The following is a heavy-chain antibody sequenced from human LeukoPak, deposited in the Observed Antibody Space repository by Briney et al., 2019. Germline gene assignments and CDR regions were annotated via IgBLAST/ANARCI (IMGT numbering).Heavy chain of an antibody. Sequence: SETLSLTCTVSGGSISSYYWNWIRQPPGKGLEWIGEINHSGSTNYNPSLKSRVTISVDTSKNQFSLKLSSVTAADTAVYYCWGYCSSTSCYTDYYYGMDVWGQGTTVTVSS. V-gene: IGHV4-34*01. CDR2: INHSGST. CDR1: GGSISSYY. CDR3: WGYCSSTSCYTDYYYGMDV. D-gene: IGHD2-2*02. J-gene: IGHJ6*02.